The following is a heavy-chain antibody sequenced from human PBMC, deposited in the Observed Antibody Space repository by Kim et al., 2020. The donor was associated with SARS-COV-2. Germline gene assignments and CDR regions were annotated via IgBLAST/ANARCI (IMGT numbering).Heavy chain of an antibody. Sequence: ASVKVSCKASGYTFTSYYMHWVRQAPGQGLEWMGIINPSGGSTSYAQKFQGRVTMTRDTSTSTVYMELSSLRSEDTAVYYCASSKGGPHSSSWYYYYYYGMDVWGQGTTVTVSS. D-gene: IGHD6-13*01. CDR1: GYTFTSYY. CDR2: INPSGGST. CDR3: ASSKGGPHSSSWYYYYYYGMDV. V-gene: IGHV1-46*01. J-gene: IGHJ6*02.